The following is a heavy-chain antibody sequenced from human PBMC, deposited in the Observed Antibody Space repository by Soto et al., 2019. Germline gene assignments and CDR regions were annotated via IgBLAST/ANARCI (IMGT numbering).Heavy chain of an antibody. CDR1: GGSISSGGYY. Sequence: PSETLSLTCTVSGGSISSGGYYWSWIRQHPGKGLEWIGYIYYSGSTYYNPSLKSRVTISVDTSKNQFSLKLSSVTAADTAVYYCARVGYCSSTSCYSPYYYYYGMDVWGQGTTVTVSS. D-gene: IGHD2-2*01. J-gene: IGHJ6*02. CDR3: ARVGYCSSTSCYSPYYYYYGMDV. CDR2: IYYSGST. V-gene: IGHV4-31*03.